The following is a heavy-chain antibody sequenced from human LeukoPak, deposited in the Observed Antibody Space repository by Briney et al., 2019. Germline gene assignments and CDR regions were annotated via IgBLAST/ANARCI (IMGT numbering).Heavy chain of an antibody. CDR2: IIPIFGTA. V-gene: IGHV1-69*13. J-gene: IGHJ6*02. D-gene: IGHD4-17*01. CDR3: ARPPVQDYGDYALIGYYYGMDV. Sequence: GASVKVSCKASGGTFSSYAISWVRQAPGQELEWMGGIIPIFGTANYAQKFQGRVTITADESTSTAYMELSSLRSEDTAVYYCARPPVQDYGDYALIGYYYGMDVWGQGTTVTVSS. CDR1: GGTFSSYA.